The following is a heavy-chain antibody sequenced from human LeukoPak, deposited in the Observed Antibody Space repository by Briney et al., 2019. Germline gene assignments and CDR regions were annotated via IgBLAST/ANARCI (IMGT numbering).Heavy chain of an antibody. Sequence: SETLSLTCAVYGGSFSGYYWSWIRQPPGKGLEWIGEINHSGSTNYNPSLKSRVTISVDTSRNQFSLKLSSVTAADTAVYYCARGVRGYCTNGVCFHNDYWGQGTLVTVSS. D-gene: IGHD2-8*01. CDR1: GGSFSGYY. CDR2: INHSGST. J-gene: IGHJ4*02. V-gene: IGHV4-34*01. CDR3: ARGVRGYCTNGVCFHNDY.